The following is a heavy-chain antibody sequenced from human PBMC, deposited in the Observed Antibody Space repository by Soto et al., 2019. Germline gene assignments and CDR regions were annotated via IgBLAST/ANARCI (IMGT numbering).Heavy chain of an antibody. J-gene: IGHJ6*02. CDR1: GYIFTTYW. CDR3: ARLQGGNIAGASNYYYTMDV. D-gene: IGHD3-16*01. V-gene: IGHV5-51*01. Sequence: GESLKISCKGSGYIFTTYWIAWVRQMPGKGLEWMGIIYPGDSDTRYSPSFQGQVTISADKSSTTAYLQWSSLSASDTAIYYWARLQGGNIAGASNYYYTMDVWGQGTTVT. CDR2: IYPGDSDT.